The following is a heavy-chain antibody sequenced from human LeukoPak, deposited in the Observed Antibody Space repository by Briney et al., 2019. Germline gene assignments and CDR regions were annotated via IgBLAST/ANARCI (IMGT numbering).Heavy chain of an antibody. CDR1: GGSISSYY. J-gene: IGHJ4*02. CDR3: ARGLLYWNYHYFDY. D-gene: IGHD1-7*01. Sequence: SETLSLTCTVSGGSISSYYWSWIRQPPGKGLEWIGYIYYIGSTNYNPSLKSRVTISVDTSKNQFSLKLSSVTAADTAVYYCARGLLYWNYHYFDYWGQGTLVTVSS. V-gene: IGHV4-59*01. CDR2: IYYIGST.